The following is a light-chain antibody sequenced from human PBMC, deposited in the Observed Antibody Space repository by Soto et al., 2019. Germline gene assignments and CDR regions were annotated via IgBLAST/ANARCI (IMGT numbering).Light chain of an antibody. CDR1: QSVDNY. Sequence: DIPMTPSPSSLSAFVGDRLTITCRASQSVDNYLNWYQNKTGKAPKLLISVASTLQTGVPSRFSGSGSGTDFTLTISSLQPEDFATYYCQQTYSIPWTFGQGTKVEI. CDR3: QQTYSIPWT. V-gene: IGKV1-39*01. J-gene: IGKJ1*01. CDR2: VAS.